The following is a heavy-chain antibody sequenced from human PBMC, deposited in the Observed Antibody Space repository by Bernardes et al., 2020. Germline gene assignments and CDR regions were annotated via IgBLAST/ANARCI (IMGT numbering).Heavy chain of an antibody. CDR3: AKAYGDYVLTTYYLDY. J-gene: IGHJ4*02. D-gene: IGHD4-17*01. Sequence: GGSLRLSCAASGFTFSSYAMSWVRQAPGKGLEWVSAISGSGGSTYYADSVKGRFTISRDNSKNTLYLQMNSLIAEDTAVYYCAKAYGDYVLTTYYLDYWGQGTLVTVSS. V-gene: IGHV3-23*01. CDR1: GFTFSSYA. CDR2: ISGSGGST.